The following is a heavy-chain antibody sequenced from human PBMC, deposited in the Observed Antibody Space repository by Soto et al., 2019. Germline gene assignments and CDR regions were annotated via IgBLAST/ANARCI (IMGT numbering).Heavy chain of an antibody. CDR2: IYYSGST. CDR1: GGSISSYY. D-gene: IGHD5-12*01. V-gene: IGHV4-59*01. CDR3: ARSRDGYNPLDY. Sequence: SETLSLTCTVSGGSISSYYWSWIRQPPGKGLEWIGYIYYSGSTNYNPSLKSRVTISVDTSKNQFSLKLSSVTAADTAVYYCARSRDGYNPLDYWGQGTLVTVSS. J-gene: IGHJ4*02.